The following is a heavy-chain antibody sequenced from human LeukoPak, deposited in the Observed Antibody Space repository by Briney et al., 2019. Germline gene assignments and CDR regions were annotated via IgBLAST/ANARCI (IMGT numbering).Heavy chain of an antibody. J-gene: IGHJ4*02. Sequence: ASVKVSCKASGYTFAGYYMHWVRQAPGQGLEWMGWINPDNGGTNYAQKFQGRVTMTRDMSISTAYMELSRLRSDDTAVYYCAKGGYDFGHFDYWGQGTLVTVSS. V-gene: IGHV1-2*02. CDR1: GYTFAGYY. CDR2: INPDNGGT. D-gene: IGHD5-12*01. CDR3: AKGGYDFGHFDY.